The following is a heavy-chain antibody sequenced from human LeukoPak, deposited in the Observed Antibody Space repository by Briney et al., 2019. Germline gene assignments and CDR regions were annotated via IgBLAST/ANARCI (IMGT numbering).Heavy chain of an antibody. Sequence: GGSLRLSCAASGFTFSSYWMSWVRQAPGKGLEWVANIKQDGSEKYYVDSVKGRFTISRDNAKNSLYLQMNSLRAEDTAVYYCAREPVSSSWYTDYWGQGTLVTVSS. CDR2: IKQDGSEK. J-gene: IGHJ4*02. CDR1: GFTFSSYW. CDR3: AREPVSSSWYTDY. V-gene: IGHV3-7*01. D-gene: IGHD6-13*01.